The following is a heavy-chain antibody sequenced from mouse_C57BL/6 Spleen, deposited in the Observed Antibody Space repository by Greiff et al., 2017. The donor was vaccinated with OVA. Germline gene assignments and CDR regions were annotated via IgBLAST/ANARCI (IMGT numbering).Heavy chain of an antibody. CDR3: ARGGITTSAMDY. CDR2: ISYSGST. Sequence: EVKLQESGPGMVKPSQSLSLTCTVTGYSITSGYDWHWLRHFPGNKLEWMGYISYSGSTNYNPSLKSRISITHDTSKNHFFLKLNSVTTEDTATYYCARGGITTSAMDYWGQGTSVTVSS. CDR1: GYSITSGYD. J-gene: IGHJ4*01. V-gene: IGHV3-1*01. D-gene: IGHD1-1*01.